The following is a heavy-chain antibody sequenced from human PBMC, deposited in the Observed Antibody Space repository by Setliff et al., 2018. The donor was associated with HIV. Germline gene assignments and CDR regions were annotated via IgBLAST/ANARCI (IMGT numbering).Heavy chain of an antibody. CDR1: TDSISNFH. CDR3: ARDRSKYGTGSSAYNWFDP. D-gene: IGHD3-16*01. Sequence: SETLSLTCSVSTDSISNFHWSWMRQPAGKGLERIGRIFGSGTTHYNPSLKSRVTMSIDTSKNQFSLKLNSVTAADTAVYFCARDRSKYGTGSSAYNWFDPWGLGTLVTVSS. J-gene: IGHJ5*02. CDR2: IFGSGTT. V-gene: IGHV4-4*07.